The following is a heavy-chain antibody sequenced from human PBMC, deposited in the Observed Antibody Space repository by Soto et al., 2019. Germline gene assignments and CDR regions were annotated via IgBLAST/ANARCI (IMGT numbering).Heavy chain of an antibody. CDR2: INPKSGGT. CDR3: ARGDSTDCSNGVCSFFYNHEMDV. D-gene: IGHD2-8*01. Sequence: ASVKVSCKASGYSFTDYHIHWVRQAPGQGLEWLGRINPKSGGTSTAQKFQGWVTMTTDTSISTASMELTRLTSDDTALYYCARGDSTDCSNGVCSFFYNHEMDVWGQGTTVTVSS. CDR1: GYSFTDYH. J-gene: IGHJ6*02. V-gene: IGHV1-2*04.